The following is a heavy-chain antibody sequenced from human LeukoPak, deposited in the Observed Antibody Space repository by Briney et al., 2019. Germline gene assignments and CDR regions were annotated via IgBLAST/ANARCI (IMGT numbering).Heavy chain of an antibody. CDR1: GYTFTGYC. Sequence: ASVKVSCKASGYTFTGYCMHWVRQAPGQGLEWMGRINPNSGGTNYAQKFQGRVTMTRDTSISTAYMELSRLRSDDTAVYYCARDARITIFGVVIIQASGNNWFDPWGQGTLVTVSS. CDR3: ARDARITIFGVVIIQASGNNWFDP. V-gene: IGHV1-2*06. J-gene: IGHJ5*02. CDR2: INPNSGGT. D-gene: IGHD3-3*01.